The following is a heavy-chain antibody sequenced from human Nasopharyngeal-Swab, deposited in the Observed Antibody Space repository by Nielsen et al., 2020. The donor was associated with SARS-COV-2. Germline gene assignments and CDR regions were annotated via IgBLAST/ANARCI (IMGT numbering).Heavy chain of an antibody. Sequence: ASVKVSCKASGGTFSSYAISWVRQAPGKGLEWMGGFDPEDGETIYAQKFQGRVTMTEDTSTDTAYMELSSLRSEDTAVYYCATVYCTNGVCSGRPYYYYGMDVWGQGTTVTVSS. V-gene: IGHV1-24*01. J-gene: IGHJ6*02. CDR2: FDPEDGET. CDR1: GGTFSSYA. D-gene: IGHD2-8*01. CDR3: ATVYCTNGVCSGRPYYYYGMDV.